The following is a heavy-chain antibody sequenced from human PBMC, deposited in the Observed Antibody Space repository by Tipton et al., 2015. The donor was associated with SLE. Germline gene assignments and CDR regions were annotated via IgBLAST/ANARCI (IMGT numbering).Heavy chain of an antibody. CDR2: ISAYNGNT. CDR3: AGDIHKRWLQVFDI. J-gene: IGHJ3*02. D-gene: IGHD6-19*01. CDR1: GYTFTSYG. V-gene: IGHV1-18*01. Sequence: QSGAEVKKPGASVKVSCKASGYTFTSYGISWVRQAPGQGLEWMGWISAYNGNTNYAQKVQGRVTMTTDTSTSTAYMELRSLRSDDAAVYYWAGDIHKRWLQVFDIWGQGTMVPVSA.